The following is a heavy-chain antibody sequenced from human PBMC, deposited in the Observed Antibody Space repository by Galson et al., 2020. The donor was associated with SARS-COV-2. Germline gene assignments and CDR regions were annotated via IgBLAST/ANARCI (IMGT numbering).Heavy chain of an antibody. D-gene: IGHD4-17*01. J-gene: IGHJ3*02. CDR2: VWYDGKRK. Sequence: GESLKISCAASGFTFTTYGMHWVRQAPGKGLEWVAVVWYDGKRKYYGDSVKGRFTVSRDDSKNTLYLQMNSLGAKDTAVYYCARGWGSSVTISAFDIWGQGTMVTVSP. V-gene: IGHV3-33*01. CDR3: ARGWGSSVTISAFDI. CDR1: GFTFTTYG.